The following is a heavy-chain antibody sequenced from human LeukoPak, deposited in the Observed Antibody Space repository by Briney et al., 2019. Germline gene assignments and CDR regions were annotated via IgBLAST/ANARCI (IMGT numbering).Heavy chain of an antibody. Sequence: GGSLRLSCAASGFTVGSNYMSWVRLAPGKGLEWVSIMSSGSTTSYADSVKGRFTISRDNSRNTLYLQMNSLRAEDTGVYYCATRGAPGYYYGMDVWGQGTTVTVSS. CDR1: GFTVGSNY. D-gene: IGHD1-26*01. CDR3: ATRGAPGYYYGMDV. CDR2: MSSGSTT. V-gene: IGHV3-66*01. J-gene: IGHJ6*02.